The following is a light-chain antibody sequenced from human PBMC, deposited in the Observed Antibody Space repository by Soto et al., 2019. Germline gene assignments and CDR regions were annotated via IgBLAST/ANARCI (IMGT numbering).Light chain of an antibody. V-gene: IGKV1D-12*01. J-gene: IGKJ4*01. CDR3: QQDNSITFT. CDR1: QGVITW. Sequence: DIQMTKSPSSVSASVGASVTITCRASQGVITWLAWYQQKPGKAPKFLIYAASRLQSGVPSRFSGSGSGTDFTLNISSLQPEDFATYDCQQDNSITFTFGGVPKMEIK. CDR2: AAS.